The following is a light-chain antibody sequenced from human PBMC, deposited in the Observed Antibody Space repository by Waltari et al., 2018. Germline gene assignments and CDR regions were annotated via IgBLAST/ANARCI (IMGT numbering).Light chain of an antibody. CDR2: FAS. CDR1: QRIRTD. J-gene: IGKJ1*01. CDR3: QQNYSKPWT. V-gene: IGKV1-39*01. Sequence: DFQMTQSPSSLSASVGDRVTITCRASQRIRTDLNWYQQKPGEVPRLLIFFASSLQSGVSSRFSGSGSGTDFTLIISTLQPEDFATYYCQQNYSKPWTFGQGTNVEIK.